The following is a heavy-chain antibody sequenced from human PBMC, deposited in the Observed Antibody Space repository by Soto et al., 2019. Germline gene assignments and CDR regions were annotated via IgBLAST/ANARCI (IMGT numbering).Heavy chain of an antibody. CDR2: IYYSGST. CDR1: GGSISSGGYY. D-gene: IGHD3-9*01. Sequence: SETLSLTCTVSGGSISSGGYYWSWIRQHPGKGLEWIGYIYYSGSTYYNPSLKSRVTISVDTSKNQFSLKLSSVTAADTAVYYCARVGYDILTGYNGLDYWGQGTLVTVSS. J-gene: IGHJ4*02. CDR3: ARVGYDILTGYNGLDY. V-gene: IGHV4-31*03.